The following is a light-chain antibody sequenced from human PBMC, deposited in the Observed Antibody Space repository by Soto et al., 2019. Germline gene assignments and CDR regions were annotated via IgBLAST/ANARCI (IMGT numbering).Light chain of an antibody. CDR3: QQSFNTPIT. Sequence: DIQMTQSPSSLSASVGDRVTITCRASPSITTYLNWFQQKPGKAPKLLIYGASTLQGGVPSRFSASGSGTHFTLTINSLQPEDFATYYCQQSFNTPITFGQGTRLEIK. CDR2: GAS. J-gene: IGKJ5*01. CDR1: PSITTY. V-gene: IGKV1-39*01.